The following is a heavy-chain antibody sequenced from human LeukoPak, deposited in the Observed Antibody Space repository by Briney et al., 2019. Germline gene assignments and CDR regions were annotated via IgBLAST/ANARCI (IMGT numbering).Heavy chain of an antibody. Sequence: GGSLRLSCAASGFTFSSYAMSWVRQAPGKGLEWVSAISGSGGSTYYADSVKGRFTFSRDNSKNTLYLQMNSLRAEDTAVYYCAKDRGFSGYDLTDYWGQGTLVTVSS. D-gene: IGHD5-12*01. V-gene: IGHV3-23*01. CDR3: AKDRGFSGYDLTDY. CDR1: GFTFSSYA. J-gene: IGHJ4*02. CDR2: ISGSGGST.